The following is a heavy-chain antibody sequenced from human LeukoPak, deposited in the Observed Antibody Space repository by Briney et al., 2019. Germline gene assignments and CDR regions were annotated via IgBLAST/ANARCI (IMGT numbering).Heavy chain of an antibody. CDR3: ARESAAAGYNWFDP. Sequence: PSQTLSLTCTVSGGSISSGDYYWSWIRQPPGKGLEWIGYIYYSGSTYYNPSLKSRVTISVDTSKNQFSLKLSSVTAADTAVYYCARESAAAGYNWFDPWGQGTLVTVSS. V-gene: IGHV4-30-4*08. J-gene: IGHJ5*02. CDR2: IYYSGST. CDR1: GGSISSGDYY. D-gene: IGHD6-13*01.